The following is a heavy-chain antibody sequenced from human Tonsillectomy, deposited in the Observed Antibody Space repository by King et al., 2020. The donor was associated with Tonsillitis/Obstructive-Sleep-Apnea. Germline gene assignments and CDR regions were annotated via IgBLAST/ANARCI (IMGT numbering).Heavy chain of an antibody. CDR1: GFTFDDYT. CDR2: CSWDGGST. J-gene: IGHJ3*02. CDR3: ATGQGGAFDI. V-gene: IGHV3-43*01. Sequence: VQLVESGGVVVQPGGSLRLSCAASGFTFDDYTMHWVRQAPGKGLGGVSLCSWDGGSTYYADSVKGRFTISRDNSKNSLYLQMNSLRTEDTALYYCATGQGGAFDIWGQGTMVTVSS.